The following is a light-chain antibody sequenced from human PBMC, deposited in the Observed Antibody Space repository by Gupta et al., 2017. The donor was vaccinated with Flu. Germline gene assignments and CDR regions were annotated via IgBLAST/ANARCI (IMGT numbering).Light chain of an antibody. V-gene: IGLV2-14*03. Sequence: QSALTQPAAVSGSPGHPITISCTGTSSDVGRSDSVSWYQQHPGKAPKLLIYDVSNRPSGVSSRFSGSKSGNTASLTISGLQAEDETDYYCSSYTSISTFYVFGTGTKVTVL. CDR2: DVS. J-gene: IGLJ1*01. CDR3: SSYTSISTFYV. CDR1: SSDVGRSDS.